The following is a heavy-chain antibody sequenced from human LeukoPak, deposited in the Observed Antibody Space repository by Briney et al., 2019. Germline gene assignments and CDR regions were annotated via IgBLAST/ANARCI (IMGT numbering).Heavy chain of an antibody. CDR1: SISRYY. Sequence: SISRYYCGRLQQPPGKGLEWNGYIYYTGSTNYNPSLKTRSTMSGDTSKNQFSLKLSSVTAADAAVYYCARRYGDHNLYYFNYWGEGSLVTVCS. J-gene: IGHJ4*02. CDR3: ARRYGDHNLYYFNY. D-gene: IGHD4-17*01. CDR2: IYYTGST. V-gene: IGHV4-59*08.